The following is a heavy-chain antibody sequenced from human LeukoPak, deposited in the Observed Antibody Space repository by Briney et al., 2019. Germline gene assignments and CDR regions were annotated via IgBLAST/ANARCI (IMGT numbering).Heavy chain of an antibody. V-gene: IGHV4-30-4*01. Sequence: SQTLSLTCTVSGDSISSGNYYWTWIRQPPGKGLEWIGSIYYSGNTFYNPSLKSRVTISVDTSKNQFSLKLNSVTAADTAVYYCARAAYSSTWYVRSWGQGTLVTVSS. CDR1: GDSISSGNYY. CDR2: IYYSGNT. J-gene: IGHJ4*02. D-gene: IGHD6-13*01. CDR3: ARAAYSSTWYVRS.